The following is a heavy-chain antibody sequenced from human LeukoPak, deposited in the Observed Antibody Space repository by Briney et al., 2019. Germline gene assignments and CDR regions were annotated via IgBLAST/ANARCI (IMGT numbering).Heavy chain of an antibody. CDR2: IKQDGSEK. CDR3: AGFGGNSF. CDR1: GFTFSSYW. V-gene: IGHV3-7*01. D-gene: IGHD4-23*01. J-gene: IGHJ4*02. Sequence: PGGSLRLSCAASGFTFSSYWMSWVRQAPGKGLEWVANIKQDGSEKYYVDSVKGRVVISRDNSKNTVYLQMNSLRVEDTAVYYCAGFGGNSFWGQGTLVTVSS.